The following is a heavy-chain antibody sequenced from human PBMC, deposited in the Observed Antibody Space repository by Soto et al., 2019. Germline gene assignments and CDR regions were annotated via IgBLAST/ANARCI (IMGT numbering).Heavy chain of an antibody. CDR1: GFTFSSHA. Sequence: GGSLRLSCLASGFTFSSHAMHWVRRAPGKGLEYVSSISSNGGSTHYADSVKGRFTISRDNSKNTLYLQMISLRVEDTAVYYCVKDPYCSSTACYAAFDYWGQGALVTVSS. CDR2: ISSNGGST. V-gene: IGHV3-64D*08. D-gene: IGHD2-2*01. J-gene: IGHJ4*02. CDR3: VKDPYCSSTACYAAFDY.